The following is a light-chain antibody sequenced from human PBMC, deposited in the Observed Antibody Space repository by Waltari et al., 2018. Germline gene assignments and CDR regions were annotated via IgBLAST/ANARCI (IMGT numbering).Light chain of an antibody. CDR2: DAS. J-gene: IGKJ3*01. Sequence: EIVLPQSPSTLSLSPGERATLSCRASQSVSSYLAWYQQKPGQAPRLLIYDASNRATGIPARFSGSGSGTDFTLTISSLEPEDFAVYYCQQRSNWPPIFTFGPGTKVDIK. CDR1: QSVSSY. CDR3: QQRSNWPPIFT. V-gene: IGKV3-11*01.